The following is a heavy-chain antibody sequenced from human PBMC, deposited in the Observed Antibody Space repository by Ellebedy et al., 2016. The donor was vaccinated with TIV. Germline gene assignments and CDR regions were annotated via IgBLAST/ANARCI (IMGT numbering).Heavy chain of an antibody. D-gene: IGHD2-15*01. CDR2: IYWDDDK. Sequence: SGPTLVKPTQTLTLTCTFSGFSLSTSGVGVGWIRQPPRKALEWLALIYWDDDKRYSPSLKSRLTITKDTSKNQVVLTMTNMDPVDTATYYCAHRYCSGGTCYSDAFDIWGQGTMVTVSS. V-gene: IGHV2-5*02. CDR1: GFSLSTSGVG. CDR3: AHRYCSGGTCYSDAFDI. J-gene: IGHJ3*02.